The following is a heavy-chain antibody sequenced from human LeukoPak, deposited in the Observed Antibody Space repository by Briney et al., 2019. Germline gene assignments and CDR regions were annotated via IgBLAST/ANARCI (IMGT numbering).Heavy chain of an antibody. J-gene: IGHJ6*03. CDR1: GGSISSGSYF. D-gene: IGHD6-19*01. Sequence: SETLSLTCTVSGGSISSGSYFWSWIRQPAGKGLEWIGRIYTSGSTNYNPSLKSRVTISVDTSKNQFSLKLSSVTAADTAVYYCASQKQWRPNYYYMDVWGKGTTVTVSS. CDR3: ASQKQWRPNYYYMDV. CDR2: IYTSGST. V-gene: IGHV4-61*02.